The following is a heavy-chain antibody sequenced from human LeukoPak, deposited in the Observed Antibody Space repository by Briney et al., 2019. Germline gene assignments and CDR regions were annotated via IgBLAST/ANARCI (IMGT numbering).Heavy chain of an antibody. Sequence: SETLSLTCTVSGGSISSYYWSWIRQPPGKGLEWIGRIYTSGSTNYNPSLKSRVTMSVDTSKNQFSLKLSSVTAADTAVYYCARGPRYDFWSGPLDYGMDVWGQGTTVTVSS. V-gene: IGHV4-4*07. CDR1: GGSISSYY. D-gene: IGHD3-3*01. J-gene: IGHJ6*02. CDR2: IYTSGST. CDR3: ARGPRYDFWSGPLDYGMDV.